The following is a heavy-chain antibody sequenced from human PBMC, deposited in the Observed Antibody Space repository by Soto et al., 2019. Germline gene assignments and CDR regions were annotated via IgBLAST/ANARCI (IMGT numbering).Heavy chain of an antibody. CDR3: AKDRWFDP. V-gene: IGHV3-23*01. Sequence: PGGSLRLSCAASGFTFSSYAMSWVRQAPGKGLEWVSAISDSGDTTHYADFVKGRFTISRDNSKNTLYLQMNSLTAEDTAVYYCAKDRWFDPWGQGTLVTVSS. CDR2: ISDSGDTT. CDR1: GFTFSSYA. J-gene: IGHJ5*02.